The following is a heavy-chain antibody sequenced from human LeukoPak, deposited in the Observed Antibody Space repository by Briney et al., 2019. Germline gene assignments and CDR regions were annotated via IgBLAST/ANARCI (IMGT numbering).Heavy chain of an antibody. V-gene: IGHV3-74*01. J-gene: IGHJ6*02. Sequence: GGSLRLSCAASGFTFSSFWMHWVRQAPGKGLVWVSLIKSDGSTTSYADSVKGRFTISRDNAKNTLCLQMNSLRAEDTAVYYCARLTVVESMDVWGQGTTVTVSS. D-gene: IGHD2-15*01. CDR3: ARLTVVESMDV. CDR1: GFTFSSFW. CDR2: IKSDGSTT.